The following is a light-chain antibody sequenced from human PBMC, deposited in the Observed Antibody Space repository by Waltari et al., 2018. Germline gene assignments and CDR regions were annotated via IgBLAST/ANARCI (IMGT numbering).Light chain of an antibody. CDR1: NIESRS. CDR2: DET. J-gene: IGLJ3*02. CDR3: QVWDGDTDQLV. V-gene: IGLV3-21*04. Sequence: SYVLTQPPSVSLAPGKTARITCGGDNIESRSVHWYQQKPGQAPLLVIYDETGRPPGMPGRCSACTADNAATLSISRVEAGDEADYYCQVWDGDTDQLVFGGGTKLTVL.